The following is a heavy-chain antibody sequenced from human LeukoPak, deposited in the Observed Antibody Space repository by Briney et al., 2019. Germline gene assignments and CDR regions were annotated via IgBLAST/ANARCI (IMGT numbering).Heavy chain of an antibody. D-gene: IGHD3-3*01. Sequence: ASVKVSCKASGYTFTDYYMHWVRQAPGQGLEWMGWINPTSGGTNYAQKFQGRVTMTRDTSISTAYSELSRLRSDDTAVYYCARGGGAVFGVVNDWGQGTLVTVSS. V-gene: IGHV1-2*02. J-gene: IGHJ4*02. CDR2: INPTSGGT. CDR3: ARGGGAVFGVVND. CDR1: GYTFTDYY.